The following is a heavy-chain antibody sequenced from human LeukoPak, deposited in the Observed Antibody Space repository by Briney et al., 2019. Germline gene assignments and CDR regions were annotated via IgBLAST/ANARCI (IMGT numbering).Heavy chain of an antibody. V-gene: IGHV4-59*01. CDR1: GGSFSGYY. CDR2: VYYSGSA. Sequence: SETLSLTCAVYGGSFSGYYWSWIRQPPGKGLEWIGYVYYSGSANYNPSLKSRVTISVDTSKNQFSLKLSSVTAADTAVYYCARIPLNAYCGGDCYFDSWGQGTLVTVSS. D-gene: IGHD2-21*02. J-gene: IGHJ4*02. CDR3: ARIPLNAYCGGDCYFDS.